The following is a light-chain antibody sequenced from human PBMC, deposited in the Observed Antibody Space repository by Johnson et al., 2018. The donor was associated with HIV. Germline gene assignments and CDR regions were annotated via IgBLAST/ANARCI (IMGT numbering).Light chain of an antibody. CDR1: SSNIGDNY. CDR2: DNN. J-gene: IGLJ1*01. Sequence: QSVLTQPPSVSAAPGQKVTISCSGSSSNIGDNYVSWYQQLPGTAPKLLIYDNNNRPSGIPDRFSGSKSGTSATLGITGLQTGDEADYYCGTWDTSLSSYVFGTGSTVTGL. V-gene: IGLV1-51*01. CDR3: GTWDTSLSSYV.